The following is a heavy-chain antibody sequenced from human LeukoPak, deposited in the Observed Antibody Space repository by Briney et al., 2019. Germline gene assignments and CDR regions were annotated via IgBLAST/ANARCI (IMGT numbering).Heavy chain of an antibody. CDR2: ISSSSSYI. D-gene: IGHD6-13*01. CDR1: GFTFSSYS. Sequence: PGGSLRLSCAASGFTFSSYSMNWVRQAPGKGLEWVSSISSSSSYIYYADSVKGRFTISRDNAKNSLYLQMNSLRVEDTALYYCVKDMEQQLVSDNWFDPWGQGTLVTVSS. CDR3: VKDMEQQLVSDNWFDP. J-gene: IGHJ5*02. V-gene: IGHV3-21*04.